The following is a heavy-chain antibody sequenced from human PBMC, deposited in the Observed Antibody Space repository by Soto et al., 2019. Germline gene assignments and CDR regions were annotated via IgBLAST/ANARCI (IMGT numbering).Heavy chain of an antibody. J-gene: IGHJ4*02. CDR1: GFTFSIYA. Sequence: GGSLRLSCSASGFTFSIYAMHWVRQAPGKGLEYVSSISTNGGSKDYADSVKGRFTISRDNSKNTVYLQMSSLRVEDTAVYYCVKGEYYYDSSGYYPFDYWGQGTLVTVSS. CDR3: VKGEYYYDSSGYYPFDY. D-gene: IGHD3-22*01. CDR2: ISTNGGSK. V-gene: IGHV3-64D*06.